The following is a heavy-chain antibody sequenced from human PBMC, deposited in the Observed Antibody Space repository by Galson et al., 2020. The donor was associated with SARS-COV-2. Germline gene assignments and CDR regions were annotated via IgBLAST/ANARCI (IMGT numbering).Heavy chain of an antibody. CDR2: LSGSGGTT. V-gene: IGHV3-23*01. CDR3: AKFSLQVPGGFYYYMDV. CDR1: GFTFSSFA. J-gene: IGHJ6*03. D-gene: IGHD2-2*01. Sequence: GESLKISCAASGFTFSSFAMSWVRQAPGRGLEWVSSLSGSGGTTYYADSVKGRFTISRDNSKNTLYLQMNSLRAEDTAGYYCAKFSLQVPGGFYYYMDVWGKGTTVTVSS.